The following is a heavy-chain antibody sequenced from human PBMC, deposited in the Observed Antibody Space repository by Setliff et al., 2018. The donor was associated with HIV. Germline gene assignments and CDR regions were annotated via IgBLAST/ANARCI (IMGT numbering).Heavy chain of an antibody. CDR2: ISGEETT. Sequence: GGSLRLSCAASGFIFSRYSMNWVRQTPGRGLEWIAYISGEETTHYAESVKGRFTISRDNSKNTLYLQMNSLRAEDTAVYYCAKNLYRSGWSPLDYWGQGTLVTVSS. CDR1: GFIFSRYS. D-gene: IGHD6-13*01. V-gene: IGHV3-48*04. CDR3: AKNLYRSGWSPLDY. J-gene: IGHJ4*02.